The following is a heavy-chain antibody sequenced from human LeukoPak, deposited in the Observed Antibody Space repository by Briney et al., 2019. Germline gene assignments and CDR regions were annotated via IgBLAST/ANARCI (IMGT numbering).Heavy chain of an antibody. CDR3: ARDIVYLTDEGYG. V-gene: IGHV4-4*07. CDR2: IHTSGST. CDR1: GASFNSYY. Sequence: PSETLSLTCTVSGASFNSYYWSWPRQPAGKGLEWIGRIHTSGSTDYSPSLQSRVTISIDTSQKQFSLNLSSVAAADTAVYYCARDIVYLTDEGYGWGQGTLVTVSS. D-gene: IGHD5-12*01. J-gene: IGHJ4*02.